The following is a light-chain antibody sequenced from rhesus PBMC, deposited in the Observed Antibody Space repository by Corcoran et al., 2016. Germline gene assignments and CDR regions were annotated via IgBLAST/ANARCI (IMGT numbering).Light chain of an antibody. V-gene: IGKV1-74*01. J-gene: IGKJ1*01. CDR1: ENVNNY. CDR3: QHGYGTPRA. Sequence: DIQMTQSPSSLSASVGDRVTITCRASENVNNYLNWYQQKPGKAPKLLIYKASNLQSGVPSRFSGSGSGTDYTFTISGLQPEDVATYYCQHGYGTPRAFGQGTKVEIK. CDR2: KAS.